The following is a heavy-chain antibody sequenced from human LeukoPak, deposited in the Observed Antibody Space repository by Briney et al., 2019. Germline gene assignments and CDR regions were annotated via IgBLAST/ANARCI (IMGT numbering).Heavy chain of an antibody. Sequence: PGGSLRLSCAASGFTFSSYSMNWVRQAPGKGLEWVSSISSSSSYIYYADSVKGRFTITRDNAKNSLYLQMNSLRAEDTAVYYCATGPFIVVVPEPTLSDYWGQGTLVTVSS. CDR1: GFTFSSYS. CDR3: ATGPFIVVVPEPTLSDY. D-gene: IGHD2-2*01. J-gene: IGHJ4*02. CDR2: ISSSSSYI. V-gene: IGHV3-21*01.